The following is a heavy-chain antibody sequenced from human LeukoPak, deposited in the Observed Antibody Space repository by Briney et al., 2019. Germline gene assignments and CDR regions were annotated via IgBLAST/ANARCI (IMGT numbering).Heavy chain of an antibody. CDR1: GFTFSSYS. CDR2: ISSSSSYI. CDR3: ARSITIFGVAIGGDAFDI. Sequence: GGSLRLSCAASGFTFSSYSMNWVRQAPGKGLEWVSSISSSSSYIYYADSVKGRFTISRDNAKNSLYLQMNSLRAEDTAVYYCARSITIFGVAIGGDAFDIWGQGTMVTVSS. D-gene: IGHD3-3*01. J-gene: IGHJ3*02. V-gene: IGHV3-21*01.